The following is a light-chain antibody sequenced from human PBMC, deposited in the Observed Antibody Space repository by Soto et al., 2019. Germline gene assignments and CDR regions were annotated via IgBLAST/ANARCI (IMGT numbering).Light chain of an antibody. Sequence: NFMLTQPHSVSESPGKTVTISCTHSSGSIASNYVQWYQQRPGSAPTTVIYEDNQRPSGVPDRFSGSIDSSSNSASLTISGLKTEDEADYYCQSYDSSSLAVFGGGTQLTVL. V-gene: IGLV6-57*04. CDR3: QSYDSSSLAV. CDR2: EDN. CDR1: SGSIASNY. J-gene: IGLJ7*01.